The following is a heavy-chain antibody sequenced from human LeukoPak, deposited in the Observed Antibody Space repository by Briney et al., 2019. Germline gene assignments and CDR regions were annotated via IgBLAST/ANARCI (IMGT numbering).Heavy chain of an antibody. D-gene: IGHD5-12*01. CDR3: ARDTRYSGYDSPYYYYGMDV. V-gene: IGHV3-66*01. Sequence: GGSLRLSCAASGFTVSSNYMNWVRQAPGKGLEWVSVIYSGGSTYYADSVKGRFTISRDNSKNTLYLQMNSLRAEDTAVYYCARDTRYSGYDSPYYYYGMDVWGQGTTVTVSS. J-gene: IGHJ6*02. CDR1: GFTVSSNY. CDR2: IYSGGST.